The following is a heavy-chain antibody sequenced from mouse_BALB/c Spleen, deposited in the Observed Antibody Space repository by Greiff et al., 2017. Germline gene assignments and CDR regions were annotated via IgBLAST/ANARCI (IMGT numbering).Heavy chain of an antibody. CDR1: GYTFTSYW. CDR2: IDPYDSDT. D-gene: IGHD6-1*01. Sequence: QVQLQQPGAELVRPGASVKLSCKASGYTFTSYWMNWVKQRPDQDLEWIGRIDPYDSDTHYNQKFKDKAILTVDKSSSRAYMQLSSLTSEDSAVYYCAGGGPQAMDYWGQGTSVTVSA. CDR3: AGGGPQAMDY. J-gene: IGHJ4*01. V-gene: IGHV1-74*01.